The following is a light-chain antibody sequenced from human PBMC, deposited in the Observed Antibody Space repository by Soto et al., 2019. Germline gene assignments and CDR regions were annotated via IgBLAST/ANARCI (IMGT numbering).Light chain of an antibody. CDR2: KAS. CDR1: QSISSW. Sequence: DIQMTQSPSTLSASVGDRVTITCRASQSISSWLAWYQQKPGKAPNLLIYKASSLESGVPSRFSCSGSGTEFTLTIISLQPDDFATYYCQQYNSYPLTFGGGTKVEIK. J-gene: IGKJ4*01. CDR3: QQYNSYPLT. V-gene: IGKV1-5*03.